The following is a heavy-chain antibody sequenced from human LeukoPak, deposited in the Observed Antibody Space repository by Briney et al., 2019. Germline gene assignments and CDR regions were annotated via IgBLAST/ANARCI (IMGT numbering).Heavy chain of an antibody. Sequence: PGESLRLSCAASGFTFSNYAMSWVRQAPGKGLEWVSAISDSGGHTYYADSVKGRFTVSRDNSKNTLYLQMNSLRAEDTAVYYCAKNRDYPSFDYWGQGTLVSVSS. CDR2: ISDSGGHT. CDR3: AKNRDYPSFDY. CDR1: GFTFSNYA. V-gene: IGHV3-23*01. D-gene: IGHD3-16*01. J-gene: IGHJ4*02.